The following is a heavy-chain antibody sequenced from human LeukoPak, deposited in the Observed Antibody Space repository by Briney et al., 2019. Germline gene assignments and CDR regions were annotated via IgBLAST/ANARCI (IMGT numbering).Heavy chain of an antibody. V-gene: IGHV4-39*07. CDR2: IYHVGGT. J-gene: IGHJ5*02. Sequence: SETQSLTCTVSGGSISSSSYYWGWIRQPPGKGLEWIGSIYHVGGTYYNPSLKSRVTISIDTSKNQFSLKLTSVTAADTAIYYCARDGRSGYEDLWGPGTLVTVSS. CDR1: GGSISSSSYY. CDR3: ARDGRSGYEDL. D-gene: IGHD5-12*01.